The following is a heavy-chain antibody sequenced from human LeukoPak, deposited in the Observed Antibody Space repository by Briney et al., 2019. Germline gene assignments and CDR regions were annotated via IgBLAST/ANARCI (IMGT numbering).Heavy chain of an antibody. CDR1: GFTFGDYA. D-gene: IGHD2-2*01. V-gene: IGHV3-49*03. CDR3: TRVGSSSTSSSGYYYMDV. J-gene: IGHJ6*03. CDR2: IRSKAYGGTT. Sequence: GGSLRLSCIGSGFTFGDYAMSWFRQAPGKGLVWVSFIRSKAYGGTTEYAASVKGRFTISRDDSKSIAYLQMNSLKTEDTAVYYCTRVGSSSTSSSGYYYMDVWGKGTTVTVSS.